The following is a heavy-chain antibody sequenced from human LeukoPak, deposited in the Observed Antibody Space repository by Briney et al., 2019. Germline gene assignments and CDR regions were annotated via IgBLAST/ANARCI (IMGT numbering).Heavy chain of an antibody. CDR2: MSGGSGDT. CDR1: GFTLRSSA. CDR3: ARLTST. Sequence: GGSLRLSCAASGFTLRSSAMSWVRQAPGEGLEWVSSMSGGSGDTYYADSVKGRFTISRDNSKNTLYPQMYSLRAEDTAVYYCARLTSTWGQGTLVTVSS. J-gene: IGHJ5*02. D-gene: IGHD2-8*01. V-gene: IGHV3-23*01.